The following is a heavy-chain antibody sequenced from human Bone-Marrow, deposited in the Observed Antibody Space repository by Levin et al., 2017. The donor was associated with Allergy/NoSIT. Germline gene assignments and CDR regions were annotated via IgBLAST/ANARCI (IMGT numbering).Heavy chain of an antibody. CDR2: ISSDGNIK. Sequence: SCAASGFTFSSYSMHWVRQAPGKGLEWVAAISSDGNIKRYADSVKGRFTISRDNSKDTLFLQMNSLTPEDTAVYYCARGSWQVYFYYHGMDVWGQGTTVTVSS. V-gene: IGHV3-30*04. J-gene: IGHJ6*02. CDR3: ARGSWQVYFYYHGMDV. D-gene: IGHD2-21*01. CDR1: GFTFSSYS.